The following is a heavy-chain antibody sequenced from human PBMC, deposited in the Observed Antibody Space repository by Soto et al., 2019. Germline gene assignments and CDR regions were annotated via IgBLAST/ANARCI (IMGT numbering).Heavy chain of an antibody. D-gene: IGHD3-22*01. J-gene: IGHJ4*02. CDR1: GGSISSGGFS. Sequence: SETLYLTCAVCGGSISSGGFSWCWIRPSPGKGLELIGYIYYSGTTYYNPSIKSRVTISVDRSKNEFSLRLSSVTAADTAVYYCARATFIRKGYYDATDYYYFDYWGQGTLVTVSS. CDR2: IYYSGTT. V-gene: IGHV4-30-2*06. CDR3: ARATFIRKGYYDATDYYYFDY.